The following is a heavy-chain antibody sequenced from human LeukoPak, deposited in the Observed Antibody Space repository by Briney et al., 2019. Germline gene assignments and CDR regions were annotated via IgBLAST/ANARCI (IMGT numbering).Heavy chain of an antibody. J-gene: IGHJ6*03. CDR3: ARLGYCSSTSCYGPYYYYYYMDV. V-gene: IGHV4-59*08. D-gene: IGHD2-2*01. CDR1: GVSISSYY. CDR2: IYYSGSS. Sequence: PSETLSLSCTVSGVSISSYYWSWIRQPPGKGLEWIWYIYYSGSSNYNPSLKSRVTISVDTSKNQFSLKLSSVTAADTAVYYCARLGYCSSTSCYGPYYYYYYMDVWGKGTTVTVSS.